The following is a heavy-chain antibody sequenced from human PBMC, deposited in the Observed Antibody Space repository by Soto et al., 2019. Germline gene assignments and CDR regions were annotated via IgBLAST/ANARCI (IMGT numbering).Heavy chain of an antibody. CDR2: FIPMFGTA. V-gene: IGHV1-69*01. D-gene: IGHD1-7*01. J-gene: IGHJ3*02. CDR3: ARDRSGPGNWNYDTFDI. CDR1: GGTFSTLG. Sequence: QVQLVQSGAEVKKPGSSVKVSCKASGGTFSTLGISWVRQGPRQGLEWLGGFIPMFGTANYPQKFPGRVTLSANDCTSTAYMELSSLTSDDTAVYFCARDRSGPGNWNYDTFDIWGQGTMVTVSS.